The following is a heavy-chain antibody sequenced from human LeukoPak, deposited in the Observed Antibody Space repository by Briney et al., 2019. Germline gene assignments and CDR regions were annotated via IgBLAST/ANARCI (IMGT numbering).Heavy chain of an antibody. V-gene: IGHV1-24*01. CDR3: APQGRYSSSWFEKYFQH. D-gene: IGHD6-13*01. CDR1: GYTLTGLS. CDR2: FDPEDGET. Sequence: GASVKVPCKVSGYTLTGLSMHWVRQAPGKGLEWMGGFDPEDGETIYAQKFQGRVTMTEDTSTDTAYMELSSLRSEDTAVYYCAPQGRYSSSWFEKYFQHWGQGTLVTVSS. J-gene: IGHJ1*01.